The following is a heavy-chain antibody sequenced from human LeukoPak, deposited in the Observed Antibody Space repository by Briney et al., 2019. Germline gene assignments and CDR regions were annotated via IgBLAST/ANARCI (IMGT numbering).Heavy chain of an antibody. J-gene: IGHJ4*02. CDR1: GFTFSDYY. V-gene: IGHV3-11*01. CDR3: TTEIDIVATIGSEYFDY. D-gene: IGHD5-12*01. CDR2: ISSSGSTI. Sequence: GGSLRLSCAASGFTFSDYYMSWIRQAPGKGLEWVSYISSSGSTIYYADSVKGRFTISRDNAKNSLYLQMNSLRVEDTAVYYCTTEIDIVATIGSEYFDYWGQGTLVTVSS.